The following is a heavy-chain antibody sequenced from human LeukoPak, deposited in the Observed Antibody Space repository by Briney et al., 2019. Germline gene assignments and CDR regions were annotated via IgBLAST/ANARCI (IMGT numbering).Heavy chain of an antibody. CDR1: GFTFSSYA. D-gene: IGHD6-19*01. V-gene: IGHV3-23*01. Sequence: GGSLRLSCATSGFTFSSYAMNWVRQAPGKGLEWVSSISGNGDSTFYADSVKGRFTISRDNSKNTLYLQMNSLRAEDTAVYYCAKGIAVLAGFDYWGQGTLVTVSS. J-gene: IGHJ4*02. CDR2: ISGNGDST. CDR3: AKGIAVLAGFDY.